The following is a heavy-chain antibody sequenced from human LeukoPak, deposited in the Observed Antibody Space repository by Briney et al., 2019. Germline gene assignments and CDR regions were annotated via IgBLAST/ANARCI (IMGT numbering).Heavy chain of an antibody. CDR2: ISYDGSNK. CDR3: ARGDSLNY. CDR1: GFTFNSNS. Sequence: GGSLRLSCAASGFTFNSNSMHWVRQAPGKGLEWVAVISYDGSNKYYADSVKGRFTISRDNSKNTLYLQMNSLRAEDTAVYYCARGDSLNYWGQGTLVTVSS. D-gene: IGHD3-22*01. V-gene: IGHV3-30-3*01. J-gene: IGHJ4*02.